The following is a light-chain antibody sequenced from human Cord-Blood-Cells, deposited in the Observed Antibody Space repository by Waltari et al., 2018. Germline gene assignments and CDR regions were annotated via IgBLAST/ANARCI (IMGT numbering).Light chain of an antibody. J-gene: IGKJ5*01. CDR1: QSLLHSNGYNY. CDR2: LGS. V-gene: IGKV2-28*01. CDR3: MQALQTPPS. Sequence: LSLPVTPGEPASISCRSSQSLLHSNGYNYLDWYLQKPGQSPQLLIYLGSNRASGVPDRFSGSGSGTDFTLKISRVEAEDVGVYYCMQALQTPPSFGQGTRLEIK.